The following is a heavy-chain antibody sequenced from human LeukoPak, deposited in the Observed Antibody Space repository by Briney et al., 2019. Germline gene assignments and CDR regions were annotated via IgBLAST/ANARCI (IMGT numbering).Heavy chain of an antibody. D-gene: IGHD3-9*01. CDR3: ARHLRYFDWLGAGDAFDI. Sequence: ASETLSLTCTVTGASIRSYYWSWIRQPAGKGLEWIGRIVPSGSTNYNPSLKSRVTISVDTSKNQFSLKLSSVTAADPAVYYCARHLRYFDWLGAGDAFDIWGQGTMVTVSS. V-gene: IGHV4-4*07. CDR2: IVPSGST. CDR1: GASIRSYY. J-gene: IGHJ3*02.